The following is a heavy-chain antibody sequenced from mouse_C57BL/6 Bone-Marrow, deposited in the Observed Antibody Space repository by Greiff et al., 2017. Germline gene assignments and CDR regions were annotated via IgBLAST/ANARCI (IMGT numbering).Heavy chain of an antibody. CDR3: ARPNDYGSSYFDV. V-gene: IGHV5-12*01. Sequence: EVKLMESGGGLVQPGGSLKLSCAASGFTFSDYYMYWVRQTPEKRLEWVAYISNGGGSTYYPDTVKGRFTISRDNAKNTLYLQMRRLKSEDTAMYYCARPNDYGSSYFDVWGTGTTVTVSS. J-gene: IGHJ1*03. CDR2: ISNGGGST. D-gene: IGHD1-1*01. CDR1: GFTFSDYY.